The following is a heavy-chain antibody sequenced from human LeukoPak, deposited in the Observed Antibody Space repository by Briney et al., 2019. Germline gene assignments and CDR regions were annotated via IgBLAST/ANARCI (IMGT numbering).Heavy chain of an antibody. CDR1: GFTFSSYG. D-gene: IGHD6-13*01. Sequence: GGSLRLSCAASGFTFSSYGMHWVRQAPGKGLEWVAVIWYDGSNKYYADSVKGRFTISRDNSKNTLHLQMNSLRAEDTAVYYCARVRRGIAAASHFDYWGQGTLVTVSS. J-gene: IGHJ4*02. CDR3: ARVRRGIAAASHFDY. V-gene: IGHV3-33*01. CDR2: IWYDGSNK.